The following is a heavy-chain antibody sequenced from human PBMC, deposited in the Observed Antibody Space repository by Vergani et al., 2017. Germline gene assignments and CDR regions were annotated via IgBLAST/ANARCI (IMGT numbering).Heavy chain of an antibody. CDR2: IYPGDSDT. CDR3: ARAPGDYDSNWFDP. CDR1: EYSFTSYW. V-gene: IGHV5-51*03. D-gene: IGHD4-17*01. J-gene: IGHJ5*02. Sequence: EVELVQSGPEMRKPGESLKISCKGSEYSFTSYWIGWVRQMPGKGLEWMVIIYPGDSDTRYSPSFQGQVTISADKSISTAYLQWSSLKASDTAMYYCARAPGDYDSNWFDPWGQGTLVTVSS.